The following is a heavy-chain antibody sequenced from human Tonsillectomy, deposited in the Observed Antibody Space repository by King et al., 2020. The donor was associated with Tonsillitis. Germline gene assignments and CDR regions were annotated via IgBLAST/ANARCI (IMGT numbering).Heavy chain of an antibody. CDR3: ARDRNRVGATDFDY. V-gene: IGHV3-33*08. Sequence: VQLVESGGGVVQPGRSLRLSCAASGFTFSNYGMHWVRQGPGKGLEGVAVIWDDGNNKYYADSVKGRFTISRDNSKNTLYLQMNSLRAEDTAVYYCARDRNRVGATDFDYWGQGTLVTVSS. CDR1: GFTFSNYG. D-gene: IGHD1-26*01. J-gene: IGHJ4*02. CDR2: IWDDGNNK.